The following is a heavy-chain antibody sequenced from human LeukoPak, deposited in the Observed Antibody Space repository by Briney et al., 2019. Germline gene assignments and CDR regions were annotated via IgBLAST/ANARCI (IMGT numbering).Heavy chain of an antibody. D-gene: IGHD3-10*01. Sequence: SETLSLTCTVSGGSISSYYWSWIRQPPGKGLEWIGYIYYSGSTNYNPSLKSRVTISVDTSKNHFSLKLSSVTAADTAVYYCASSMVRGYYYYGMDVWGQGTTVTVSS. CDR3: ASSMVRGYYYYGMDV. CDR1: GGSISSYY. CDR2: IYYSGST. V-gene: IGHV4-59*08. J-gene: IGHJ6*02.